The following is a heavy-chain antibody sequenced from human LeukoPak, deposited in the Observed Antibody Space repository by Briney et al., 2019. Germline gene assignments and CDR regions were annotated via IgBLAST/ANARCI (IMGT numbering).Heavy chain of an antibody. Sequence: GASMKVSCKASGYTFTGYYMHWVRQAPGQGLEWVGWINPNNGGTSYAQKFQGRVTMTRDTSITTAYMELPTLTSDDTAVYYCARGSSSPVPNFDYWGQGTQVTVSS. D-gene: IGHD6-13*01. CDR2: INPNNGGT. CDR1: GYTFTGYY. J-gene: IGHJ4*02. CDR3: ARGSSSPVPNFDY. V-gene: IGHV1-2*02.